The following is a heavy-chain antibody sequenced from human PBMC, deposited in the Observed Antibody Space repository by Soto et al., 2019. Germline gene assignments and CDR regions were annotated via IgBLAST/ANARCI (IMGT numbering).Heavy chain of an antibody. Sequence: EVQLLESGGGLVQPGGSLRLSCAASGFTFSSYAMSWVRQAPGKGLEWVSAISGSGGSTYYADSVKGRFTISRDNSKNTLYLQMTSLRAEETAVYYCAKDLPPPRYGDYVFAFDIWGQGTMVTVSS. V-gene: IGHV3-23*01. CDR3: AKDLPPPRYGDYVFAFDI. CDR1: GFTFSSYA. D-gene: IGHD4-17*01. CDR2: ISGSGGST. J-gene: IGHJ3*02.